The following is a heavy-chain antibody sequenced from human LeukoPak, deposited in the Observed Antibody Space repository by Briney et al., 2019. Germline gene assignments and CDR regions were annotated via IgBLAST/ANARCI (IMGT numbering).Heavy chain of an antibody. CDR3: AKVAGIAAAGYYYYYMDV. J-gene: IGHJ6*03. Sequence: GGSLRLSCAASGFTFSSYAMSWVRQAPGKGLEWVSAISGSGGSTYYADSVKGRFTISRDNSKNTLYLQMNSLRAEDTAVYYCAKVAGIAAAGYYYYYMDVWGKGTTVTVSS. V-gene: IGHV3-23*01. CDR2: ISGSGGST. CDR1: GFTFSSYA. D-gene: IGHD6-13*01.